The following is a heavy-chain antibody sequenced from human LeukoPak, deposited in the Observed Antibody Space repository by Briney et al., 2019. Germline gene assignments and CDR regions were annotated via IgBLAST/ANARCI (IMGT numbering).Heavy chain of an antibody. V-gene: IGHV4-34*01. CDR2: INHSGST. CDR1: GGSFSGYY. Sequence: PSETLSLTCAVYGGSFSGYYWSWIRQPPGKGLEWIGEINHSGSTNYNPSLKSRVTISVDTSTNQFSLKLSSVTAADTAVYYCARSRFGVVVPASRYGMDVWGQGPRSPSP. J-gene: IGHJ6*02. CDR3: ARSRFGVVVPASRYGMDV. D-gene: IGHD2-2*01.